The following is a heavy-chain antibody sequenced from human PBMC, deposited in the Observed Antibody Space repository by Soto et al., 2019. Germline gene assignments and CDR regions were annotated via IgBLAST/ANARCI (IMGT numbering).Heavy chain of an antibody. CDR2: ISAYNGNT. CDR1: GYTFTSYG. J-gene: IGHJ6*02. D-gene: IGHD5-12*01. Sequence: ASVKVSCKASGYTFTSYGISWVRQAPGQGLEWMGWISAYNGNTNYAQKLQGRVTMTTDTSTSTAYMELRSLRSGDTAVYYCAREDSGYDLYYYYYGMDVWGQGTTVTVSS. CDR3: AREDSGYDLYYYYYGMDV. V-gene: IGHV1-18*01.